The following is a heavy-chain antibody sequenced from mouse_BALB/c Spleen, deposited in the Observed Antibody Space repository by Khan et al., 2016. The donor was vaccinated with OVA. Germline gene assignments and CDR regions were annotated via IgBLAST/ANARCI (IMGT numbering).Heavy chain of an antibody. V-gene: IGHV1S132*01. CDR3: AIGRYDNHAMDY. CDR1: GYIFTSYW. J-gene: IGHJ4*01. CDR2: IYPGTGST. Sequence: QVQLKESGAELVRPGASVKLSCKTSGYIFTSYWIHWVKQRSGQGLEWIARIYPGTGSTYYNEKFKGKATLTTDNSSSTAYMQLSSLKSEHSAVYGGAIGRYDNHAMDYWGQGTSVTVSP. D-gene: IGHD2-10*02.